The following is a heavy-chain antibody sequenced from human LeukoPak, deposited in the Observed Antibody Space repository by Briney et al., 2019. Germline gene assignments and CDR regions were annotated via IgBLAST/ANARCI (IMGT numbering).Heavy chain of an antibody. Sequence: GGSLRLSCAASGFTFSSYWMSWVRQAPGKGLEWVANIKQDGSEKYYVDSVKGRSTISRDNAKNSLYLQMNSLRAEDTAVYYCARDDGYGLNAFDIWGQGTMVTVSS. V-gene: IGHV3-7*01. CDR3: ARDDGYGLNAFDI. D-gene: IGHD5-12*01. CDR1: GFTFSSYW. J-gene: IGHJ3*02. CDR2: IKQDGSEK.